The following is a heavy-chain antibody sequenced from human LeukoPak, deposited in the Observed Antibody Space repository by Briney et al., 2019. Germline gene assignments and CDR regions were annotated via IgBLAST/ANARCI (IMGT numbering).Heavy chain of an antibody. Sequence: TGGSLRLSCAASGFTFSSYWMHWVRQAPGKGLVWVSRINSDGSSTSYADSVKGRFTISRDNAKNTLYLQMNSLRAEDTAVYYCARDLWSPREYSGSYYGRFGYWGQGTLVTVSS. D-gene: IGHD1-26*01. J-gene: IGHJ4*02. CDR1: GFTFSSYW. CDR2: INSDGSST. CDR3: ARDLWSPREYSGSYYGRFGY. V-gene: IGHV3-74*01.